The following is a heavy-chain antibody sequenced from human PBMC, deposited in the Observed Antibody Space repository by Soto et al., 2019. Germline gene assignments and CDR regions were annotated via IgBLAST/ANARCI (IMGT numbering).Heavy chain of an antibody. Sequence: QVQLVQSGAEVKKPGASVKVSCKASGYTFTSYAMHWVRQAPGQRLEWMGWINAGNGNTKYSQKFHGRVTITRDTSASSAYMELSSLRSEDTAVYYCAGGGSLCWYFVLWGRGTLVTVSS. CDR1: GYTFTSYA. V-gene: IGHV1-3*01. D-gene: IGHD1-26*01. J-gene: IGHJ2*01. CDR2: INAGNGNT. CDR3: AGGGSLCWYFVL.